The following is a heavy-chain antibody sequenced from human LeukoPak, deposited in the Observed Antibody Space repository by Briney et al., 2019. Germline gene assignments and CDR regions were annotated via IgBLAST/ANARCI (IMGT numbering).Heavy chain of an antibody. Sequence: GASVKVSCKASGGTFSSYAISWVRQAPGQGLEWMGGIIPIFGTANYAQKFQGRVTITADKSTSTAYMELSSLRPEDTAVYYCARQSRASYCSSTSCPPDYWGQGTLVTVSS. CDR1: GGTFSSYA. CDR3: ARQSRASYCSSTSCPPDY. D-gene: IGHD2-2*01. V-gene: IGHV1-69*06. J-gene: IGHJ4*02. CDR2: IIPIFGTA.